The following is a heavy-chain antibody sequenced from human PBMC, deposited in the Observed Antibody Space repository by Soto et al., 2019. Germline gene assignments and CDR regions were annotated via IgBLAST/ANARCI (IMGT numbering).Heavy chain of an antibody. Sequence: GGSLRLSCAASGFTFSSYAMNWVRQTQKKGLEWVSSISSTSSYTHYSDSVKGRFTISRDDANNSLSLQMNSLRAEDTATYYCARDLALAGNYWGQGVLVTVPQ. CDR1: GFTFSSYA. V-gene: IGHV3-21*01. CDR3: ARDLALAGNY. D-gene: IGHD6-19*01. J-gene: IGHJ4*02. CDR2: ISSTSSYT.